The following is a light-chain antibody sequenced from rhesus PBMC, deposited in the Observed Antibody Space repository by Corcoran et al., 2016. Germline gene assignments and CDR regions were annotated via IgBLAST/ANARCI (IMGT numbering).Light chain of an antibody. CDR2: DAA. CDR1: QGIGRY. CDR3: LQHNSYPYS. J-gene: IGKJ2*01. V-gene: IGKV1-28*02. Sequence: DIQMTQSPSSLSASVGDTVTITCRASQGIGRYLNWFQQKPGRAPKLLVYDAARLGSGVPSRFSGSGSGTDFTLTITSLQPEDIGTYSCLQHNSYPYSFGQETKVEIK.